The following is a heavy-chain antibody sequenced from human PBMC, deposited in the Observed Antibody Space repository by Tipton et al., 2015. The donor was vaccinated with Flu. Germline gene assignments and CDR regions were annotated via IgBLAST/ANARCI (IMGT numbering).Heavy chain of an antibody. CDR3: ATLGNSGTDGFDI. Sequence: QLVQSGGDLIQPGGSLRLSCAASGFTVNSNYMGWVRQAPGKGLQWVSVIYRGGTTYVADSVKGRCTISRDNSKNTLYLQWNSLTTEDTAVYYCATLGNSGTDGFDIWGQGTMVTISS. V-gene: IGHV3-66*03. D-gene: IGHD5-12*01. CDR2: IYRGGTT. CDR1: GFTVNSNY. J-gene: IGHJ3*02.